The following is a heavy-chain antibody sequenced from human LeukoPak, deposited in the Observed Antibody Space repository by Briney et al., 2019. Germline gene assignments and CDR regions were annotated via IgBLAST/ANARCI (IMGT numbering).Heavy chain of an antibody. CDR1: GWSFNDYY. D-gene: IGHD2-2*01. Sequence: SETLSLTCAVYGWSFNDYYWNWVRQPPGKGLEWIGEINARGDTNYNPSLKSRVTISVDSPKNQFSLTLTSMIAADTAIYYCARGQVPAARGYNWFDPWGEGTLVTVSS. V-gene: IGHV4-34*01. J-gene: IGHJ5*02. CDR3: ARGQVPAARGYNWFDP. CDR2: INARGDT.